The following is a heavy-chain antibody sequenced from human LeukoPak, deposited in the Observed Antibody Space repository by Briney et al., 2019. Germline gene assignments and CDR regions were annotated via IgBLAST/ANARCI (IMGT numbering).Heavy chain of an antibody. V-gene: IGHV3-33*01. CDR3: ARVSCSSSSCYLASYYFDS. CDR1: GFTFSSYG. J-gene: IGHJ4*02. Sequence: PGRSLRLSCAASGFTFSSYGMHWVRQAPGKGLEWVAVIWYDGSNKDYADSVKGRFTISRDNSKNTLSLQINSLRVEDTAIYYCARVSCSSSSCYLASYYFDSWGQGTLVTVSS. CDR2: IWYDGSNK. D-gene: IGHD2-2*01.